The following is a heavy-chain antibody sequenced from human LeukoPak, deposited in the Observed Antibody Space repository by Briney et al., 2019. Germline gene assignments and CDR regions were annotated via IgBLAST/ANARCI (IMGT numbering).Heavy chain of an antibody. CDR3: AHRRGAVRPWYFDY. J-gene: IGHJ4*02. D-gene: IGHD6-6*01. CDR2: LSWKDDK. CDR1: EFSLSASGMG. Sequence: SGPTLVKPTQTLTLTCTFSEFSLSASGMGVGWIRQPPGKALEWLALLSWKDDKRYNPSLKTRLSITKGTSTNQVVLTLTNMDPVDTATYYCAHRRGAVRPWYFDYWGQGILVTVSS. V-gene: IGHV2-5*01.